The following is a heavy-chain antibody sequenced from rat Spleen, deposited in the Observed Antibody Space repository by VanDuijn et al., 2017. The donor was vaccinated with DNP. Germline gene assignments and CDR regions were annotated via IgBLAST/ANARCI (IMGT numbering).Heavy chain of an antibody. CDR2: ISHSGYT. Sequence: EVQLQESGSGLVKPSQSLSLTCSVTGYSITSNYWGWIRKFPGNKMEWIGHISHSGYTSYNPPLKSRISITRDTSKNQFFLQLNSVTTEDTATYYSVRGHPPRGFDYWGQGVMVTVSS. V-gene: IGHV3-1*01. CDR3: VRGHPPRGFDY. J-gene: IGHJ2*01. CDR1: GYSITSNY. D-gene: IGHD3-8*01.